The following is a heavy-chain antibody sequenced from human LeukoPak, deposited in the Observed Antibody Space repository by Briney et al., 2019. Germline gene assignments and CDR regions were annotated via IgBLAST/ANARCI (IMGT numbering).Heavy chain of an antibody. D-gene: IGHD2-15*01. V-gene: IGHV3-30*18. Sequence: GGSLRLSCAASGFTFSSYGMHWVRQAPGKGLEWVAVISYDGSNKYYADSVKGRFTISRDNSKNTLYLQMNSLRAEDTAVYYCAKVPSGRYCSGGSCYFDYWGQGTLVTVSS. CDR3: AKVPSGRYCSGGSCYFDY. CDR1: GFTFSSYG. CDR2: ISYDGSNK. J-gene: IGHJ4*01.